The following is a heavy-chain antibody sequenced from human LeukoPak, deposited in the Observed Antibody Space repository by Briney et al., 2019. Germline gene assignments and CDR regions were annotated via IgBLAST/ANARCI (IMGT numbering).Heavy chain of an antibody. V-gene: IGHV1-18*01. CDR2: ISAYNGNT. Sequence: ASVKVSCKASGYTFTSYGISWVRQAPGQGLEWMGWISAYNGNTNYAQKFQGRVTMTRDTSISTAYMELSRLRSDDTAVYYCARGHVATPLDYWGQGTLVTVSS. D-gene: IGHD5-12*01. J-gene: IGHJ4*02. CDR1: GYTFTSYG. CDR3: ARGHVATPLDY.